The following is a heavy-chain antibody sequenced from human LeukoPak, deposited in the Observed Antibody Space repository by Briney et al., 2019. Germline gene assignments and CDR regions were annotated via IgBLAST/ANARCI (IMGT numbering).Heavy chain of an antibody. CDR3: ARDWEVNNWNWFDP. V-gene: IGHV4-4*07. CDR2: IYNSGRT. J-gene: IGHJ5*02. Sequence: SETLSVTCTVSGGSISSYYWSWIRQPAGKGLEWIGRIYNSGRTNYNPSLKSRVTMSVDTSKNQFSLKLSSVTAADTAVYYCARDWEVNNWNWFDPWGQGALVTVSS. CDR1: GGSISSYY. D-gene: IGHD1-20*01.